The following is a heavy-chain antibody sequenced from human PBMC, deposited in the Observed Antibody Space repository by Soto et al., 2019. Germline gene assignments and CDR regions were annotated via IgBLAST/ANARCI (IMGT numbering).Heavy chain of an antibody. CDR2: INPATGAA. D-gene: IGHD3-3*01. J-gene: IGHJ3*02. V-gene: IGHV1-2*02. Sequence: QLHLVQSGAVVKKPGASVTVSCSASGYPVTAYYMHWVRQAPGRGLEWMGGINPATGAAKYTQTFQGRVTLTRDPSTGTVFTELGGLTSEDTAVFYCARGGGVGVAGSAAFDMWGQGTLVTVSS. CDR1: GYPVTAYY. CDR3: ARGGGVGVAGSAAFDM.